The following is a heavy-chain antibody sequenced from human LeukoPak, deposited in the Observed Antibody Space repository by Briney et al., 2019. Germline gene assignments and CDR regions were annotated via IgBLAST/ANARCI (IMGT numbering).Heavy chain of an antibody. D-gene: IGHD3-9*01. J-gene: IGHJ6*03. CDR3: ARGLGYYDILTGWNYYYYYMDV. V-gene: IGHV1-18*01. CDR2: ISAYNGNT. CDR1: GYTFTSYG. Sequence: ASVKVSCKASGYTFTSYGISWVRQAPGQGLEWMGWISAYNGNTNYAQKLQGRVTMTTDTSTSTAYMELRSLRSDDTAVYYCARGLGYYDILTGWNYYYYYMDVWGKGTTVTISS.